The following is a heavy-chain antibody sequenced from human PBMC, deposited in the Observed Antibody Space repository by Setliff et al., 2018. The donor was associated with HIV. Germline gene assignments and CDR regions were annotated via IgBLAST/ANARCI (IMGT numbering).Heavy chain of an antibody. CDR3: ASGKGVRGVIITGGLDV. CDR1: GHTFSNYD. J-gene: IGHJ6*04. CDR2: MNPNSGDT. D-gene: IGHD3-10*01. V-gene: IGHV1-8*01. Sequence: ASVKVSCKASGHTFSNYDVIWVRRATGQGLEWMGWMNPNSGDTGYAQKFQGRVIMTSDTSISTAYMELSSLTSADTAVYYCASGKGVRGVIITGGLDVWGKGTTVTVSS.